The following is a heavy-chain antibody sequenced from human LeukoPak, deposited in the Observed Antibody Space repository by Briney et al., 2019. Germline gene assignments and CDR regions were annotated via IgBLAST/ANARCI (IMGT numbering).Heavy chain of an antibody. CDR2: MYYGGST. CDR3: ARIGVWFGEGNLSGYFDY. Sequence: SETLSLTCVVSGGSIITNDYWWGWIRQPPGKGLEWIGSMYYGGSTYYNPALQSRVTISVDTSKNQFSLRLTSVTAADTAVYYCARIGVWFGEGNLSGYFDYWGQGILVTVSS. D-gene: IGHD3-10*01. V-gene: IGHV4-39*01. J-gene: IGHJ4*02. CDR1: GGSIITNDYW.